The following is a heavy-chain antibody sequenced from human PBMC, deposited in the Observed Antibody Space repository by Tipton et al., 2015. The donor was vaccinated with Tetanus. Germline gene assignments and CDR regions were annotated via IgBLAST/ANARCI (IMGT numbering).Heavy chain of an antibody. V-gene: IGHV3-23*01. CDR2: VSGTGGST. CDR3: NGGSTRAYFDY. CDR1: GFTFSSYP. D-gene: IGHD2-2*01. J-gene: IGHJ4*02. Sequence: GSLRLSCAASGFTFSSYPMTWVRQAPGKGLEWVSGVSGTGGSTYYADSVRGRFTVSRDNSKNTLYLQMNSLRAEDTAVYYCNGGSTRAYFDYWGQGTLVTVSS.